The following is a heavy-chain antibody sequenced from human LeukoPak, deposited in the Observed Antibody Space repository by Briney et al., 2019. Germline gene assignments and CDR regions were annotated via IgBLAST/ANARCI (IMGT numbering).Heavy chain of an antibody. Sequence: GGSLRLSCAASGFTVSSNYMSWVRQAPGKGLEWVSVIYSGGSTYYADSVKGRFTISRDNSKNTLHLQMDSLRPEDTAVYYCAKDAHDYGDYYFDYWGQGILVTVSS. CDR1: GFTVSSNY. V-gene: IGHV3-53*01. CDR2: IYSGGST. D-gene: IGHD4-17*01. CDR3: AKDAHDYGDYYFDY. J-gene: IGHJ4*02.